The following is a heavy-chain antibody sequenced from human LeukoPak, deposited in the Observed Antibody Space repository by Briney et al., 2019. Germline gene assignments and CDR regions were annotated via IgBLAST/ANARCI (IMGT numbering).Heavy chain of an antibody. CDR2: INNDGSSA. CDR3: ATYRQVLLPFES. Sequence: GGSLRLSCAASGFTFSSYWMHWVRQTPGKGLIYISRINNDGSSANYADSVRGRFTISRDNAENTLYLQMNSLRAEDTAIYYCATYRQVLLPFESWGQGTLVTVSS. J-gene: IGHJ4*02. V-gene: IGHV3-74*01. CDR1: GFTFSSYW. D-gene: IGHD2-8*02.